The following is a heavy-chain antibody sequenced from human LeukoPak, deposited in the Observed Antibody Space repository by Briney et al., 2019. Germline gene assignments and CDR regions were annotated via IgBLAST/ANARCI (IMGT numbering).Heavy chain of an antibody. CDR2: INHGGST. D-gene: IGHD2-15*01. V-gene: IGHV4-34*01. Sequence: SETLSLTCAVYGGSFSGYYWSWIRQPPGKGLEWIGEINHGGSTNYNPSLKSRVTISVDTSKNQFSLKLSSVTAADTAVYYCATRPVVAANWFDPWGQGTLVTVSS. CDR3: ATRPVVAANWFDP. J-gene: IGHJ5*02. CDR1: GGSFSGYY.